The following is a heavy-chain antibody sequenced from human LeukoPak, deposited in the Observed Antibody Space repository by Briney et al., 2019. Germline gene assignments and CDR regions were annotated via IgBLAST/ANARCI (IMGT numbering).Heavy chain of an antibody. CDR1: GGSISSYY. V-gene: IGHV4-59*01. CDR3: ARGVTIFGVVTPPYDAFDI. J-gene: IGHJ3*02. Sequence: KPSETLSLTCTVSGGSISSYYWRWIRQPPGKGLEWIGYIYYSGSTNYNPSLKSRVTISVATSKNQFSLKLSSVTAADTAVYYCARGVTIFGVVTPPYDAFDIWGQGTMVTVSS. CDR2: IYYSGST. D-gene: IGHD3-3*01.